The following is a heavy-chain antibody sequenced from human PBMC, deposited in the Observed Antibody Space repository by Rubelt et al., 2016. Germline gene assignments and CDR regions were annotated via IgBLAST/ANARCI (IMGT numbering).Heavy chain of an antibody. D-gene: IGHD6-13*01. CDR3: TIHPHLVIYSSSTDYYFDS. J-gene: IGHJ4*01. V-gene: IGHV4-4*02. CDR2: IYHSGST. Sequence: QVQLQEPGPGLVKPSGTLSLTCAVSGGSISSSNWWSWVRQPPGKGLEWIGEIYHSGSTNYNPSLNVVVTISRARANNVFSSKLSSVHDDYTAVSSWTIHPHLVIYSSSTDYYFDSWGHETLVTVSS. CDR1: GGSISSSNW.